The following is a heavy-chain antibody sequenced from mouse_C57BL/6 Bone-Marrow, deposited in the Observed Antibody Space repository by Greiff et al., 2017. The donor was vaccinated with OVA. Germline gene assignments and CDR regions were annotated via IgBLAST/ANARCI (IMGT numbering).Heavy chain of an antibody. J-gene: IGHJ2*01. Sequence: VQLQQSGPGLVKPSQSLSLTCSVTGYSITSGYYWNWIRQFPGNKLEWMGYISYDGSNNYNPSLKNRISITRDTSKNQFFLKLNSVTTEDTATYYCARGHCLDYWGQGTTLTVSS. V-gene: IGHV3-6*01. D-gene: IGHD3-1*01. CDR2: ISYDGSN. CDR3: ARGHCLDY. CDR1: GYSITSGYY.